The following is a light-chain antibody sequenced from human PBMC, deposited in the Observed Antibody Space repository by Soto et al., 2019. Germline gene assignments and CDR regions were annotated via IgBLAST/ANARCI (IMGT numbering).Light chain of an antibody. CDR3: QQYNNWPPWT. V-gene: IGKV3-15*01. J-gene: IGKJ1*01. Sequence: EVVMTKSPASLSVSPGERATLSCRASQNIRNNLAWYQQKPGQSPRLLISGASTREAGIPGRFSGSGSGTEFTLIISSLQSEDLAIYYCQQYNNWPPWTVGQGTKVDIK. CDR1: QNIRNN. CDR2: GAS.